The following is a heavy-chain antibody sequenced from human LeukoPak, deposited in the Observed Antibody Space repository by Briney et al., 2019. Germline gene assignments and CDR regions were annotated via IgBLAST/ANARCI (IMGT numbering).Heavy chain of an antibody. CDR1: GGSISSFY. CDR3: ASPLGYCSSTNCYGDY. Sequence: PSETLSLTCSVSGGSISSFYWSWSRQPPGKGLEWIGFMSKSGSTNYNPSLKSRVTISVDTAKNQFSLKLTSVTAADTAVYYCASPLGYCSSTNCYGDYWGQGTLVTVSS. D-gene: IGHD2-2*01. V-gene: IGHV4-59*01. CDR2: MSKSGST. J-gene: IGHJ4*02.